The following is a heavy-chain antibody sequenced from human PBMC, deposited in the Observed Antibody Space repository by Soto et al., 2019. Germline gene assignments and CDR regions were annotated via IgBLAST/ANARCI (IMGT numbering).Heavy chain of an antibody. CDR1: GGTFSSYA. V-gene: IGHV1-69*13. J-gene: IGHJ6*01. CDR3: AREGDIVVVPAARPYYYGMDG. CDR2: IIPIFGTA. Sequence: SVKVSCKASGGTFSSYAISWVRQAPGQGLEWMGGIIPIFGTANYAQKFQGRVTITADESTSTAYMELSSLRSEDTAVYYCAREGDIVVVPAARPYYYGMDGCGQGTTVTVSS. D-gene: IGHD2-2*01.